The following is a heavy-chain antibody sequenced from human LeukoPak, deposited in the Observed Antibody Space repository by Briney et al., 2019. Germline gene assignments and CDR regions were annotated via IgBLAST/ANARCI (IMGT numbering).Heavy chain of an antibody. D-gene: IGHD1-26*01. J-gene: IGHJ3*02. CDR3: TRAGRGTYFSVDAFDM. CDR2: IKQDGSKR. V-gene: IGHV3-7*01. CDR1: GFIFSTYW. Sequence: GGSLRLSCAASGFIFSTYWMSWVRQAPGKGLEWVANIKQDGSKRYYVDSVKGRFTISRDNAKNSLYLQMNSLRAEDTAVYYCTRAGRGTYFSVDAFDMWGQGTMVTVSS.